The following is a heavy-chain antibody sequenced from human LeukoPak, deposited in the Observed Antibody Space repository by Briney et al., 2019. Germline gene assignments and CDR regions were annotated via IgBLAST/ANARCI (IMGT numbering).Heavy chain of an antibody. D-gene: IGHD3-22*01. CDR2: IYYSGST. J-gene: IGHJ4*02. Sequence: KPSETLSLTCTVSGGSISSSSYYWGWIRQPPGKGLEWIGSIYYSGSTYYNPSLKSRVTISVDTSKNQFSLKLSSVTAADTAVYYCARDPTYYYDSSGTEEDYWGQGTLVTVSS. V-gene: IGHV4-39*07. CDR1: GGSISSSSYY. CDR3: ARDPTYYYDSSGTEEDY.